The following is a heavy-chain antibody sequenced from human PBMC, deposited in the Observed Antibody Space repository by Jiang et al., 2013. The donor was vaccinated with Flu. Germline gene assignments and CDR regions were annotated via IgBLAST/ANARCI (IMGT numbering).Heavy chain of an antibody. CDR2: ISHSGST. Sequence: GSGLVKPSETLSLTCTISGGSIINYYWSWIRQPPGKGLEWIGYISHSGSTNYNPSLESRVAISVDTSKNQFSLKFSSVTAADTAVYYCARVVSSSLWDSWGRGTLVTVSS. J-gene: IGHJ4*02. D-gene: IGHD2-21*01. V-gene: IGHV4-59*13. CDR3: ARVVSSSLWDS. CDR1: GGSIINYY.